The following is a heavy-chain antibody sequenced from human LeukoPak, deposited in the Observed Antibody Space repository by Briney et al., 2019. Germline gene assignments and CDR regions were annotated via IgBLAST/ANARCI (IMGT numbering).Heavy chain of an antibody. J-gene: IGHJ3*02. CDR1: GYSFSSYY. Sequence: GESLKISCQASGYSFSSYYIGWVRQMPGKGLEWMGIIYAGDSDIRYSPSFEGQVTISVDKSTTTAYLQWSSLKASDSAIYYCARLGVMVRGASDQITAFDIRGQGTLVTISS. CDR3: ARLGVMVRGASDQITAFDI. V-gene: IGHV5-51*01. D-gene: IGHD3-10*01. CDR2: IYAGDSDI.